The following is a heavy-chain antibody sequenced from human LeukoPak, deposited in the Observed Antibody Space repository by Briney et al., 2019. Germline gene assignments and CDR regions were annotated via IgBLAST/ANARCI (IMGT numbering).Heavy chain of an antibody. D-gene: IGHD3-10*01. CDR2: IYHGGST. J-gene: IGHJ3*02. Sequence: SETLSLTCTVSGGSISSSSYYWGWLRQPPGKGLDWIGTIYHGGSTYYNPSLKSRVTISIDTSKNQFSLKLSSVTAADTAVYYCARAGYGSGSYYRGHAFDIWGQGTMVTVSS. V-gene: IGHV4-39*07. CDR3: ARAGYGSGSYYRGHAFDI. CDR1: GGSISSSSYY.